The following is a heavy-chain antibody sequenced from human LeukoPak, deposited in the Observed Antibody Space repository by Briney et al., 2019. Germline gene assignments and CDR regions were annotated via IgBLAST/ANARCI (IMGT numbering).Heavy chain of an antibody. CDR2: IYYSGST. D-gene: IGHD6-13*01. CDR1: GGSISSSSYY. Sequence: SETLSLTCTVSGGSISSSSYYWGWIRQPPGKGLEWLGSIYYSGSTYYNPSLKSRVTISVDTSKNQFSLKLSSVTAADTAVYYCARHYGSYSSSWYYYWGQGTLVTVSS. V-gene: IGHV4-39*01. J-gene: IGHJ4*02. CDR3: ARHYGSYSSSWYYY.